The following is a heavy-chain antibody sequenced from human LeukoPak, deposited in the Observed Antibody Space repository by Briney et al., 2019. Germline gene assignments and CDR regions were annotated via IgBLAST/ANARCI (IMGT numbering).Heavy chain of an antibody. CDR1: GYTFTSYA. J-gene: IGHJ6*03. V-gene: IGHV7-4-1*02. Sequence: ASVKVSCKASGYTFTSYAMNWVRQAPGQGLEWMGWINTNTGNPTYAQGFTGRFVFSLDTSVSTAYLQISSLKAEDTAVYYCARDHIAAAGDYYYYYHMDVWGKGTTVTVSS. CDR3: ARDHIAAAGDYYYYYHMDV. CDR2: INTNTGNP. D-gene: IGHD6-13*01.